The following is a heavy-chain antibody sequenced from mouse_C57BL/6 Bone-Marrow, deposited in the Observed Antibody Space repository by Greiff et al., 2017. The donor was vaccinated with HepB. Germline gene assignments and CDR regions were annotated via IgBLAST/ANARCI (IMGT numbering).Heavy chain of an antibody. CDR2: INPSSGYT. Sequence: VQLQESGAELTKPGASVKLSCKASGYTFTSYWMHWVKQRPGQGLEWIGYINPSSGYTKYNQKFKDKATLTADKSSSTAYMQLSSLTYEDSAVYYCARSALRWLRQESWFAYWGQGTLVTVSA. J-gene: IGHJ3*01. V-gene: IGHV1-7*01. CDR3: ARSALRWLRQESWFAY. D-gene: IGHD2-2*01. CDR1: GYTFTSYW.